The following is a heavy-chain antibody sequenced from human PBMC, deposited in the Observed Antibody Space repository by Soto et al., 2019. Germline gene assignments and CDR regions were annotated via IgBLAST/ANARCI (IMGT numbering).Heavy chain of an antibody. Sequence: EVQLVESGGGLVQPGRSLRLSCAASGFTFDDYAMHWVRQAPGKGLEWVSGISWNSGSVGYADSVKGRFTISRDNAKNSLYLQMNSLRAEDTASYYCAKDINDFWSGGYMDVWGKGTTVTVSS. J-gene: IGHJ6*03. CDR2: ISWNSGSV. CDR1: GFTFDDYA. CDR3: AKDINDFWSGGYMDV. D-gene: IGHD3-3*01. V-gene: IGHV3-9*01.